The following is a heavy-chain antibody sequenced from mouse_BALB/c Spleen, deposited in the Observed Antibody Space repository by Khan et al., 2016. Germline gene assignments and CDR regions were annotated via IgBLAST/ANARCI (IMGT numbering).Heavy chain of an antibody. V-gene: IGHV3-8*02. Sequence: EVQLQESGPSLAKPSQTLSLTCSVTGDSITSGHWNWIRKFPGNKFDFMGYISHSGDSYYNPSLKSRISITRDTSKNPYYLQLNSVTTEDTAAYCCATWDDYGAAFAYWGQATLVTVSA. J-gene: IGHJ3*01. CDR3: ATWDDYGAAFAY. D-gene: IGHD1-2*01. CDR2: ISHSGDS. CDR1: GDSITSGH.